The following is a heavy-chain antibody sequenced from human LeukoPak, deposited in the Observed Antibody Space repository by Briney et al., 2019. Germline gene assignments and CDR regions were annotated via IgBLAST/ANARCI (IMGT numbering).Heavy chain of an antibody. D-gene: IGHD4-23*01. CDR3: AREPHGGGYGGTPDY. CDR1: GFIFSSYS. Sequence: PGGSLRLSCAASGFIFSSYSMNWVRQAPGKGLEWVSSISSSSSYIYYADSVKGRFTISRDNAKNSLYLQMNSLRAEDTAVYYCAREPHGGGYGGTPDYWGQGTLVTVSS. V-gene: IGHV3-21*01. CDR2: ISSSSSYI. J-gene: IGHJ4*02.